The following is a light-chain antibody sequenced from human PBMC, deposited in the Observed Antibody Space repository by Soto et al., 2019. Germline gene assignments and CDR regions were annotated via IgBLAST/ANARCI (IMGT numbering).Light chain of an antibody. V-gene: IGKV1-39*01. CDR2: AAS. CDR1: QSISNY. J-gene: IGKJ3*01. Sequence: DIQMTQSPSSLSASVGDRVTITCRASQSISNYLNWYQQKPGKAPKLLISAASTLQSGVPSRFSGSGSGTDFTLTISSLQPEEFATYYCQQSYSTLFTFGPGTKVDIK. CDR3: QQSYSTLFT.